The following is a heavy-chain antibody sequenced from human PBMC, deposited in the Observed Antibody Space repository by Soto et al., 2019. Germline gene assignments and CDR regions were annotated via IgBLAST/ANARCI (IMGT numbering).Heavy chain of an antibody. V-gene: IGHV1-46*01. CDR3: SRSYGSGGYRTGFDL. CDR1: GYTITVYH. J-gene: IGHJ5*02. Sequence: SLNLYLNTSGYTITVYHIHWVRKEKGQVLEWMGIINPSGCSTNYAQKLQGRVTMSRDTSTTTVYMELSSLRSEDRAVEDVSRSYGSGGYRTGFDLWGQGRPVSVAS. D-gene: IGHD1-26*01. CDR2: INPSGCST.